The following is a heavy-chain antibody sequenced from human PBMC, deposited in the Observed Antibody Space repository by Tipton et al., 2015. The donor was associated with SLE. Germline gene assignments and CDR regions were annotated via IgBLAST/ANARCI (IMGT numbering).Heavy chain of an antibody. CDR2: LSWNSGSI. V-gene: IGHV3-9*01. Sequence: SLRLSCAASGFTFDDYAMHWVRQAPGKGLEWVSGLSWNSGSIGYADSVKGRFTISRDNAKNSLYLQMNSLRAEDTALYYCAKDIEWKQQLPQDWGQGTLVTVSS. CDR3: AKDIEWKQQLPQD. J-gene: IGHJ4*02. CDR1: GFTFDDYA. D-gene: IGHD6-13*01.